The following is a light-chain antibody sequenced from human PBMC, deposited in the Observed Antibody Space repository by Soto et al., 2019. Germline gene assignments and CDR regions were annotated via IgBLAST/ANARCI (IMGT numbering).Light chain of an antibody. CDR2: GAS. Sequence: EIALTQSPGTLSLSPGERATLSCRASQSVASNYLAWHQQKPGQAPRLLIYGASTRATGIPDRFSGSGSGTDFTLTISRLEPEDFAVYYCHHYGGSPITFGQGTRLEIK. V-gene: IGKV3-20*01. CDR1: QSVASNY. J-gene: IGKJ5*01. CDR3: HHYGGSPIT.